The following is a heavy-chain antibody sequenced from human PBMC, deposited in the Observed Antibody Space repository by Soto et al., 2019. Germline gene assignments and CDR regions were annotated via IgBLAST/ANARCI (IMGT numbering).Heavy chain of an antibody. Sequence: PGGSLRLSCAASGFTFSTYAMNWVRQAPGKGLEWVSGIYGNGGGISYGDSVKGRFTISRDNSNNMLFLQMHRLRVEDTAVYYCAKDRQPDGLWPFDHWGQGTLVTVSS. J-gene: IGHJ4*02. CDR2: IYGNGGGI. V-gene: IGHV3-23*01. D-gene: IGHD2-8*01. CDR3: AKDRQPDGLWPFDH. CDR1: GFTFSTYA.